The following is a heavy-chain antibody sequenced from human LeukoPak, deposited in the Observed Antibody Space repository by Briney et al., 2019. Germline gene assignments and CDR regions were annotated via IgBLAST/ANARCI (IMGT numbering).Heavy chain of an antibody. D-gene: IGHD4-17*01. CDR1: GFTFSSYG. CDR2: IRYEGSNK. Sequence: GGSLRLSCAASGFTFSSYGMHWVRQAPGKGLEWVAFIRYEGSNKYYADSVKGRFTISRDNSKNTLYLQMNSLRAEDTAVYYCAKDITPDDYANIDYWGQGTLVTVSS. V-gene: IGHV3-30*02. CDR3: AKDITPDDYANIDY. J-gene: IGHJ4*02.